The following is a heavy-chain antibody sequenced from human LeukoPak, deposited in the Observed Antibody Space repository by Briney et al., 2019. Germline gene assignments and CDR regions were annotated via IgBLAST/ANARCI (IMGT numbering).Heavy chain of an antibody. J-gene: IGHJ6*03. CDR3: ARGCGGSGRYYFYYYYYMDV. Sequence: GASVKVSCKASGYTFTSYYMHWVRQAPGQGLEWMGIINPSGGSTSYAQKFQGRVTMTRDMSTSTVYMELSSLRSEDTAVYYCARGCGGSGRYYFYYYYYMDVWGKGTTVTISS. V-gene: IGHV1-46*01. D-gene: IGHD3-10*01. CDR1: GYTFTSYY. CDR2: INPSGGST.